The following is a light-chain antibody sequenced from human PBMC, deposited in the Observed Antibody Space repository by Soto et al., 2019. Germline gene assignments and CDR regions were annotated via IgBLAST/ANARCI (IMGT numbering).Light chain of an antibody. J-gene: IGLJ2*01. V-gene: IGLV4-69*01. CDR1: SGHSSYA. CDR2: LNSDGSH. Sequence: QSVLTQSPSASASLGASVKLTCTLSSGHSSYAIAWHQQQPEKGPRYLMKLNSDGSHSKGDGIPDRFSGSSSGAERYLTISILQSEDDADYHCQTWGSGTVVFGGGTKLTVL. CDR3: QTWGSGTVV.